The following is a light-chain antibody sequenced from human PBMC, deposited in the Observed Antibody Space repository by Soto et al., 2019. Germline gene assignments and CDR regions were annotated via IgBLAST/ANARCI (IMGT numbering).Light chain of an antibody. V-gene: IGKV1-5*03. CDR3: QQYISYSRT. CDR2: KAS. Sequence: HVTQSPSTLSASIATSVPIIWRASQSINSWLAWYQQKPGKAPKLLIYKASTLESGVPSRFSGSGSGTEFTLTISSLQPDDFATYYCQQYISYSRTFGQGTKVDIK. CDR1: QSINSW. J-gene: IGKJ1*01.